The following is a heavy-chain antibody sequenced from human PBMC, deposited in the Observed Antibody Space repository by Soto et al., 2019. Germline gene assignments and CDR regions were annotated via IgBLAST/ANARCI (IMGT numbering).Heavy chain of an antibody. Sequence: EVQLVESGGGLVQPGGSLRLSCSASGFIFSESTIYWVRQVPGKGLEAISAVSTSGRSTYYADSVKDRFTISRDNSKNTLFIQMGSLRPEDTAIYYCVKQAHGLDGVAFDYWGQGTQVTVAS. CDR1: GFIFSEST. CDR2: VSTSGRST. D-gene: IGHD2-15*01. J-gene: IGHJ4*02. V-gene: IGHV3-64D*06. CDR3: VKQAHGLDGVAFDY.